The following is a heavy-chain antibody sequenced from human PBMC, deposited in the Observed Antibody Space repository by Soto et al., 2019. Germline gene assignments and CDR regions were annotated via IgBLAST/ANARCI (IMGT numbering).Heavy chain of an antibody. D-gene: IGHD4-17*01. J-gene: IGHJ6*01. CDR2: ISYDGSNK. CDR1: GFTFSSYA. CDR3: ARDKGYGVKVEAYYYYGMDV. V-gene: IGHV3-30-3*01. Sequence: ESGGGVVQPGRSLRLSCAASGFTFSSYAMHWVRQAPGKGLEWVAVISYDGSNKYYADSVKGRFTISRDNSKNTLYLQMNSLRAEDTAVYYCARDKGYGVKVEAYYYYGMDVW.